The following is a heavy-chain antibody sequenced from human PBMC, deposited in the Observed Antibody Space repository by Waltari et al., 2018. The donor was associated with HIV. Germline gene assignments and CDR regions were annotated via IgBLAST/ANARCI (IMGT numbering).Heavy chain of an antibody. Sequence: GAEVKKPGASVKVSCKASGYTFTRYAMHWVRQAPGQRLEWMGWINAGNGNTKYSQKFQGRVTITRDTSASTACMELSSLRSEDTAVYYCARDIPRMGIDYWGQGTLVTVSS. D-gene: IGHD2-15*01. CDR1: GYTFTRYA. CDR3: ARDIPRMGIDY. CDR2: INAGNGNT. J-gene: IGHJ4*02. V-gene: IGHV1-3*01.